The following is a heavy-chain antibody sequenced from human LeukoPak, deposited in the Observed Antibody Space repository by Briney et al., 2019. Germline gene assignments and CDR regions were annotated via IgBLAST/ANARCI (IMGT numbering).Heavy chain of an antibody. CDR1: GGSISSYY. D-gene: IGHD4-11*01. J-gene: IGHJ5*02. V-gene: IGHV4-59*01. Sequence: SETLSLTCTVSGGSISSYYWSWIRQPPGRGLEWIGYIYYSESTNYNPSLKSRVTISVDTSKNQFSLKLSSVTAADTAVYYCARGERGLSSNAWGQGTLVTVSS. CDR2: IYYSEST. CDR3: ARGERGLSSNA.